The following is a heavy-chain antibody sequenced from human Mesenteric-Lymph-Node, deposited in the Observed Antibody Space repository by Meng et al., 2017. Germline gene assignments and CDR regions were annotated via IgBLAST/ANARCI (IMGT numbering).Heavy chain of an antibody. CDR3: ARSPDHSSGWHYYYYYGMDV. CDR2: ISYDGSNK. Sequence: GGSLRLSCAASGFTFSSYAMHWVRQAPGKGLEWVAVISYDGSNKYYADSVKGRFTISRDNSKNTLYLQMNSLRAEDTAVYYCARSPDHSSGWHYYYYYGMDVWGQGTTVTVSS. CDR1: GFTFSSYA. J-gene: IGHJ6*02. V-gene: IGHV3-30*07. D-gene: IGHD6-19*01.